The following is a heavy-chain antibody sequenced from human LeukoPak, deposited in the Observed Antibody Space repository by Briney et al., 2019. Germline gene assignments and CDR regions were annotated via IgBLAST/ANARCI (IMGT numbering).Heavy chain of an antibody. Sequence: GASVKVSCKASGYTFTTYGISWVRQAPGQGLEWMGWISSYNDNTNYAQRFQDRVIMTTDTSTSTAYMELRSLRSDDTAVYYCARALVDGYKELGYWGQGTLVTVSS. CDR2: ISSYNDNT. CDR3: ARALVDGYKELGY. D-gene: IGHD5-24*01. J-gene: IGHJ4*02. V-gene: IGHV1-18*01. CDR1: GYTFTTYG.